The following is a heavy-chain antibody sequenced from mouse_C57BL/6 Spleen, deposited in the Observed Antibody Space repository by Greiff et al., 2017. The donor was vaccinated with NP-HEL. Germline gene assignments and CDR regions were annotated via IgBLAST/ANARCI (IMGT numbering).Heavy chain of an antibody. Sequence: QVQLQQSGPELVKPGASVKLSCKASGYTFTSYDINWVKQRPGQGLEWIGWIYPRDGSTKYNEKFKGKATLTVDTSSSTAYMELHSLTSEDSAVYFCATYYYGSSWYFDYWGQGTTLTVSS. V-gene: IGHV1-85*01. CDR1: GYTFTSYD. CDR2: IYPRDGST. CDR3: ATYYYGSSWYFDY. J-gene: IGHJ2*01. D-gene: IGHD1-1*01.